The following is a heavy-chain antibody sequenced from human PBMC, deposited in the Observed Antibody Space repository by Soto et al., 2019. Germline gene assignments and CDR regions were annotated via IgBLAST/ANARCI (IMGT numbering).Heavy chain of an antibody. J-gene: IGHJ3*02. Sequence: QVPLVESGGGVVQPGRSLRLSCAASGFTFSSYAMHWVRQAPGKGLEWVAVISYDGSNKYYADSVKGRFTISRDNSKNTLYLQMNSLRAEDTAVYYCARDRLAAGDAFDIWGQGTMVTVSS. D-gene: IGHD6-25*01. CDR2: ISYDGSNK. CDR3: ARDRLAAGDAFDI. CDR1: GFTFSSYA. V-gene: IGHV3-30-3*01.